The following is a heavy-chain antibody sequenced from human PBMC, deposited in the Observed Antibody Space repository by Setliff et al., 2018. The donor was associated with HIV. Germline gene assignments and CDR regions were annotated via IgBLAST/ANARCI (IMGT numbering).Heavy chain of an antibody. CDR2: IYYSGST. CDR1: GGSISSGGYY. D-gene: IGHD2-2*01. V-gene: IGHV4-31*03. CDR3: ATGLTMPPDY. Sequence: SETLSLTCTVSGGSISSGGYYWSWIRQHPGKGLEWIGYIYYSGSTYYNPSLKSRVTISVDTSKNQFSLKLNSVTAADTAVYYCATGLTMPPDYWGQGSLVTVSS. J-gene: IGHJ4*02.